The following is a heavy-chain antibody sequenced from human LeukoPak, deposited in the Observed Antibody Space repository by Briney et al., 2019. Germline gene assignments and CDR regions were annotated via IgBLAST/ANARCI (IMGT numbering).Heavy chain of an antibody. Sequence: SETLSLTCTVSGGTISSGGYYWRWIRQHPGKGLEWIGYIYYSGSTYYNPSLKSRVTVSVGTSKNQFSLKLSSVTAADTAVYYCAREQYYYDSSGGGYYYGMDGWGQGTTVTVSS. CDR1: GGTISSGGYY. CDR2: IYYSGST. CDR3: AREQYYYDSSGGGYYYGMDG. V-gene: IGHV4-31*03. J-gene: IGHJ6*02. D-gene: IGHD3-22*01.